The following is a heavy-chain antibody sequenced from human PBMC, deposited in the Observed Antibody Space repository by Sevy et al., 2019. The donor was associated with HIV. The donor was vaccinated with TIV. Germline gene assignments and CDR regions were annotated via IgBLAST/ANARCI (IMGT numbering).Heavy chain of an antibody. V-gene: IGHV3-30*02. Sequence: GGSLRLSCAASGFTFSNYGIHWVRQAPGKGLEWVAFIRYDGSNKNNADSVKGRVTISRDNSKNTLYLQMNSLRPEDTDVYYCAKEPVMVVDYYSMDVWGHGTTVTVSS. CDR2: IRYDGSNK. D-gene: IGHD2-8*02. J-gene: IGHJ6*02. CDR1: GFTFSNYG. CDR3: AKEPVMVVDYYSMDV.